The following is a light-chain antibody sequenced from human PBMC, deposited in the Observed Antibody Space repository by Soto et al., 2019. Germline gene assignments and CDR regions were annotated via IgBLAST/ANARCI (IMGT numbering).Light chain of an antibody. CDR1: SSDVGGYNY. J-gene: IGLJ1*01. CDR2: DVS. Sequence: QSALNQPASVSGSPGQSITISCTGTSSDVGGYNYVSWYQQHPGKAPKFMIYDVSNRPSGVSNRFSGSKSGNTASLTISGLQAEDEADYYCSSYTSSSTLYVFGTGTKVTVL. V-gene: IGLV2-14*01. CDR3: SSYTSSSTLYV.